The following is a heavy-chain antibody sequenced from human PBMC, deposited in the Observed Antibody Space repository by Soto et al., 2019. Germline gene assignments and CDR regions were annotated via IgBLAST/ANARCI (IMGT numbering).Heavy chain of an antibody. Sequence: GGSLRLSCAASGFTFSSYAMSWVRQAPGKGLEWVSAISGSGGSTYYADSVKGRFTISRDNSKNTMYLQMNSLRVEDTDVYYCAKLLGYDFWSGYYAVDYWGQGTLVTVSS. J-gene: IGHJ4*02. V-gene: IGHV3-23*01. D-gene: IGHD3-3*01. CDR2: ISGSGGST. CDR3: AKLLGYDFWSGYYAVDY. CDR1: GFTFSSYA.